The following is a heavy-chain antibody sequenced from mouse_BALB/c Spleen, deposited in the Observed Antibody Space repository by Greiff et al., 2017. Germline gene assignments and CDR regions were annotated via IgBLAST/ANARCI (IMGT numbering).Heavy chain of an antibody. CDR1: GYTFTDYY. J-gene: IGHJ3*01. CDR2: IYPGSGNT. V-gene: IGHV1-77*01. CDR3: ARSGYDYDGFAY. Sequence: QVQLQQSGAELARPGASVKLSCKASGYTFTDYYINWVKQRTGQGLEWIGEIYPGSGNTYYNEKFKGKATLTADKSSSTAYMQLSSLTSEDSAVYFCARSGYDYDGFAYWGQGTLVTVSA. D-gene: IGHD2-4*01.